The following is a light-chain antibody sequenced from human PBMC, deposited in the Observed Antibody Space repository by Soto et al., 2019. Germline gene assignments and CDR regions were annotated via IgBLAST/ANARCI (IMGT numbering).Light chain of an antibody. CDR3: AAWDDSLSGRGV. J-gene: IGLJ2*01. Sequence: QSVLTQPPSASGTPGQRVTISSSGSSSNIGNNYVYWYQMVPGTAPKLLIYRNNQRPSGVPDRFSGSRSGTSASLAISGLRSEDEADYYCAAWDDSLSGRGVFGGGTMLTVL. CDR1: SSNIGNNY. CDR2: RNN. V-gene: IGLV1-47*01.